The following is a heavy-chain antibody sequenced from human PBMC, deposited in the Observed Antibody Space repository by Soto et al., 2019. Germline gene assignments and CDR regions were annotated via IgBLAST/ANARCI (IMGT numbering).Heavy chain of an antibody. Sequence: QVQLVQSGAEVKKPGSSVKVSCTASGGTFSNYAISWVRQAPGQGLEWMGGIIPIFTTTKYAQKFQGRVTFTADESTSTAYMELSSLRSEDTAVYYCAIEYSSSPPYYPIGYWGQGTLVTVSS. CDR2: IIPIFTTT. V-gene: IGHV1-69*01. J-gene: IGHJ4*02. D-gene: IGHD6-6*01. CDR1: GGTFSNYA. CDR3: AIEYSSSPPYYPIGY.